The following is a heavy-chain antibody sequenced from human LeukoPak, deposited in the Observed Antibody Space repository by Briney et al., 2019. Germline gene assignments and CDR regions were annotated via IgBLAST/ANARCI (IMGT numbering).Heavy chain of an antibody. CDR3: ASRIAAAGTYYYYYYMDV. V-gene: IGHV7-4-1*02. CDR2: INTNTGNP. CDR1: GYTFTSYA. Sequence: ASVKVSCKASGYTFTSYAMNWVRQAPGQGLEWMGWINTNTGNPTYAQGFTGRFVFSLDTSVSTAYLQISSLKAEDTAVYYCASRIAAAGTYYYYYYMDVWGKGTTVTVSS. D-gene: IGHD6-13*01. J-gene: IGHJ6*03.